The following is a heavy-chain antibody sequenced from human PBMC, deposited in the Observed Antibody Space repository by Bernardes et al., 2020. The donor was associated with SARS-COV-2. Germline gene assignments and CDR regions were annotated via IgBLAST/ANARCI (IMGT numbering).Heavy chain of an antibody. V-gene: IGHV1-2*02. Sequence: ASVKVSCKASGYTFTGYYMHWVRQAPGQGLEWMGWINPNSGGTNYAQKFQGRVTMTGDTSISTAYMELSRLRSDDTAVYYCALPPTNYDRYGMDVWGQGTTVTVSS. CDR3: ALPPTNYDRYGMDV. D-gene: IGHD3-22*01. J-gene: IGHJ6*02. CDR1: GYTFTGYY. CDR2: INPNSGGT.